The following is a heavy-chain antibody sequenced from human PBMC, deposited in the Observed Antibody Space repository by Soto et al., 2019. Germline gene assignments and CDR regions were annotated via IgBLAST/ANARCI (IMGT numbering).Heavy chain of an antibody. Sequence: PSETLSLTCAVSGGSISGTTYSWSWIRQPPGKGLEWIGYIYDSGNTYYNPSLKSQFSISVDRSKNQFSLKLSSVTAADTAVYYCATDYDILTGSRFDYWGQGTLVTVSS. CDR3: ATDYDILTGSRFDY. J-gene: IGHJ4*02. CDR2: IYDSGNT. D-gene: IGHD3-9*01. CDR1: GGSISGTTYS. V-gene: IGHV4-30-2*01.